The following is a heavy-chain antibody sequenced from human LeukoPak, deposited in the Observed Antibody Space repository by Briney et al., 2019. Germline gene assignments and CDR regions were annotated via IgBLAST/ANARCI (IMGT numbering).Heavy chain of an antibody. D-gene: IGHD1-26*01. CDR3: ARSASRSYAFDI. J-gene: IGHJ3*02. Sequence: SETLSLTCAVSGGSISSPNWWSWVRQPPGKGLEWIGEIYHSGSTNYNLSLKSRVTISVDKAKNQFSLKLNSVTAADTAVYYCARSASRSYAFDIWGQGTMVTVSS. CDR1: GGSISSPNW. CDR2: IYHSGST. V-gene: IGHV4-4*02.